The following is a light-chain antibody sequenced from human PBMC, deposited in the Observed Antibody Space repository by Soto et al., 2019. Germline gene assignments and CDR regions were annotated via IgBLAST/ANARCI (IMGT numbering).Light chain of an antibody. CDR3: FPFTTTSPHV. V-gene: IGLV2-14*01. CDR1: SSDIGAYDY. J-gene: IGLJ1*01. Sequence: QSALTHPASLSGSPGQSITSSCTGTSSDIGAYDYVSWFQQHPGKAPKLMISEVNTRHSRVYNRFSGSKSGNTAYLTISGLQVEDEAEYFCFPFTTTSPHVFGTGTKVPVL. CDR2: EVN.